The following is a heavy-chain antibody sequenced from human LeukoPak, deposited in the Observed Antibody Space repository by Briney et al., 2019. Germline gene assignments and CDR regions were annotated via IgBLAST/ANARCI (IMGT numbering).Heavy chain of an antibody. CDR1: GFTFNTYA. CDR2: ISGDGGYT. Sequence: SGGSLRLSCAASGFTFNTYAMSWVRQAPGKGLEWVSTISGDGGYTYYADSVKGRFTISRDNSKNTLYLQMNSLRAEDTAVYYCARDSRVGRSDASDIWGQGTIVTVSS. V-gene: IGHV3-23*01. J-gene: IGHJ3*02. D-gene: IGHD1-26*01. CDR3: ARDSRVGRSDASDI.